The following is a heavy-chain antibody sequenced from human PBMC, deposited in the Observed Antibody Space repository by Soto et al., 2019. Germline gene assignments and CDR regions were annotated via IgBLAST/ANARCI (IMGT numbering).Heavy chain of an antibody. CDR2: ISAYNGNT. CDR3: ARSSANYYDFWSGYPSGMDV. Sequence: GASVKVSGKASGYTFTSYGISWVRQAPGQGLEWMGWISAYNGNTNYAQKLQGRVTMTTDTSTSTAYMELRSLRSDDTAVYYCARSSANYYDFWSGYPSGMDVWGQGTTVTVSS. D-gene: IGHD3-3*01. V-gene: IGHV1-18*04. CDR1: GYTFTSYG. J-gene: IGHJ6*02.